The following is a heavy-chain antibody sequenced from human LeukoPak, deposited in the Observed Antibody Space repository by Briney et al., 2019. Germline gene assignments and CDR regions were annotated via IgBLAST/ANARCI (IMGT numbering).Heavy chain of an antibody. J-gene: IGHJ4*02. CDR3: ARGRIAARNYFDY. Sequence: SETLSLTCAVYGGSFSGYYWSWIRQPPGKGLEWIGEINHSGSTNYNPSLKSRVPISVDTSKNQFSLKLSSVTAADTAVYYCARGRIAARNYFDYWGQGTLVTVSS. D-gene: IGHD6-6*01. CDR2: INHSGST. CDR1: GGSFSGYY. V-gene: IGHV4-34*01.